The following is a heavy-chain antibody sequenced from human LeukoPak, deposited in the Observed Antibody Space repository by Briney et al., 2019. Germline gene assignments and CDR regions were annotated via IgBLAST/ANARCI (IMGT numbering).Heavy chain of an antibody. J-gene: IGHJ6*03. CDR3: ARHGRYSYGYGAWYYYYYMDV. CDR1: GGSISSYY. CDR2: IYYSGST. V-gene: IGHV4-59*01. Sequence: PSETLSLTCTVSGGSISSYYWSWIRQPPGKGLGWIGYIYYSGSTNYNPSLKSRVTISVDTSKNQFSLKLSSVTAADTAVYYCARHGRYSYGYGAWYYYYYMDVWGKGTTVTVSS. D-gene: IGHD5-18*01.